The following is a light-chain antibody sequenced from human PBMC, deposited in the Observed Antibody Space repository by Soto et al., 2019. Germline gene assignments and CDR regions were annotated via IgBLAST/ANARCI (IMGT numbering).Light chain of an antibody. CDR2: GAS. V-gene: IGKV3-15*01. J-gene: IGKJ1*01. Sequence: EIAMTQSPSTLSVSPGETATLSCRASQSVSSDLAWFQQKPGQSPRLLIFGASTRATGIPVRFSGSGSGTDFTLTISSLQSEDFAVYYGQQYNNWPRTFGQVTRVEIK. CDR3: QQYNNWPRT. CDR1: QSVSSD.